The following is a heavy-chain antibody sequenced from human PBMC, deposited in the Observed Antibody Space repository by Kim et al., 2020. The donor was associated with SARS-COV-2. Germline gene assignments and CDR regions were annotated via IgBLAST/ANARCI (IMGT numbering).Heavy chain of an antibody. CDR2: ISSSGSTI. CDR1: GFTFSSYE. D-gene: IGHD3-3*01. V-gene: IGHV3-48*03. J-gene: IGHJ3*02. CDR3: ARVFAPFFWSGYYSAAFDI. Sequence: GGSLRLSCAASGFTFSSYEMNWVRQAPGKGLEWVSYISSSGSTIYYADSVKGRFTISRDNAKNSLYLQMNSLRAEDTAVYYCARVFAPFFWSGYYSAAFDIWGQGTMVTVSS.